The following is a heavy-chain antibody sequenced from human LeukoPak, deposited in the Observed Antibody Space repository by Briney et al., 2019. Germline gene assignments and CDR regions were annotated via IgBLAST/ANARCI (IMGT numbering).Heavy chain of an antibody. V-gene: IGHV4-59*01. D-gene: IGHD1-26*01. Sequence: SETLSLTCTVSGGSISSYYWSWLRQPPGKGLEWIGYIYYSGSTNYNPSLKSRVTISVDTSKNQFSLKLSSVTAADTAVYYCARASRSGSYYLPPHYFDYWGQGTLVTVSS. CDR2: IYYSGST. CDR3: ARASRSGSYYLPPHYFDY. CDR1: GGSISSYY. J-gene: IGHJ4*02.